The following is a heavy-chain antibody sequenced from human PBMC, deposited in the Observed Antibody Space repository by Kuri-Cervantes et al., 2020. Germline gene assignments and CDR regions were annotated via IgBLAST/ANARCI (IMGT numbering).Heavy chain of an antibody. V-gene: IGHV3-53*01. J-gene: IGHJ6*02. CDR3: ARIYCSGGSCYSSGMDV. Sequence: GGSLRLSCAASGFIVSRNYMNWVRQAPGKGLEWVSVIHSGGSTYYADSVKGRFTISRDNSKNTLYLQMNSLRAEDTAVYYCARIYCSGGSCYSSGMDVWGQGTTVTVSS. CDR2: IHSGGST. D-gene: IGHD2-15*01. CDR1: GFIVSRNY.